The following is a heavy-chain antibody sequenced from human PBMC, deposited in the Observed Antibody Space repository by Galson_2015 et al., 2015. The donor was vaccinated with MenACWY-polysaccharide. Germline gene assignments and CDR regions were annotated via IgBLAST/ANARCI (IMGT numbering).Heavy chain of an antibody. D-gene: IGHD6-19*01. V-gene: IGHV3-66*01. Sequence: SLRLSCAASAFTVSSNHMSWVRQAPGKGLEWVSVIYSGGSTYYADSVKGRFTISRDSSKNTLYLQMNSLRAEDTALYYCARLAVDNYFDYWGQGTLVAVSS. CDR2: IYSGGST. J-gene: IGHJ4*02. CDR3: ARLAVDNYFDY. CDR1: AFTVSSNH.